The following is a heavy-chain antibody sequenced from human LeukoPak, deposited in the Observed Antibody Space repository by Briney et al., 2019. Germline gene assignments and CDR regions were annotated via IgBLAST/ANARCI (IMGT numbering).Heavy chain of an antibody. J-gene: IGHJ4*02. Sequence: GGSLRLSCAASGFTFSSYGMHWVRQAPGKGLEWVAFIRYDGSNKYYADSVKGRFTISRDNSKNTLYLQMNSLRAEDTAVYYCAKDLGWNYFFDYWGQGTLVTVSS. D-gene: IGHD1-7*01. CDR1: GFTFSSYG. V-gene: IGHV3-30*02. CDR2: IRYDGSNK. CDR3: AKDLGWNYFFDY.